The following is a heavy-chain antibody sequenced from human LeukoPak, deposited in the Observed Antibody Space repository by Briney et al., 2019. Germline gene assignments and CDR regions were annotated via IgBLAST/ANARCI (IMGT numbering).Heavy chain of an antibody. Sequence: PGGSLRLSCAASGFTVSSNYMSWVRQAPGKGLEWVSVIYSGGSTYYADSVKGRFTISRDNSKNTLYLQMNSLRAEDTAVYYCAREVRCGGDCQQYVYGMGVKGQGTT. J-gene: IGHJ6*01. CDR1: GFTVSSNY. CDR3: AREVRCGGDCQQYVYGMGV. CDR2: IYSGGST. D-gene: IGHD2-21*02. V-gene: IGHV3-66*01.